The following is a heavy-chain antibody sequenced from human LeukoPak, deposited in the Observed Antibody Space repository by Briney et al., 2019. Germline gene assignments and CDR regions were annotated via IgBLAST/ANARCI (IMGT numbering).Heavy chain of an antibody. CDR1: GFTFSSYS. CDR2: ISSSSSYI. D-gene: IGHD3-10*01. CDR3: ARDVMVRGVIVWLDP. V-gene: IGHV3-21*01. Sequence: PGGPLRLSCAASGFTFSSYSMNWVRQVPGKGLEWVSSISSSSSYIYYADSVKGRFTISRDNAKNSLYLQMNSLRAEDTAVYYCARDVMVRGVIVWLDPWGQGTLVTVSS. J-gene: IGHJ5*02.